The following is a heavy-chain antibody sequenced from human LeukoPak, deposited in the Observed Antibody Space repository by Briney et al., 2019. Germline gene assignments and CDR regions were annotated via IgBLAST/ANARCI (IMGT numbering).Heavy chain of an antibody. CDR1: GGSISSYY. V-gene: IGHV4-4*07. Sequence: PSETLSLTCTVPGGSISSYYWSWIRQPAGKGLEWIGRIYTSGSTNYNPSLKSRVTMSVDTSKNQFSLKLSSVTAADTAVYYCARESDYDIIPGRGSYTGPVDPWGQGTLVTVSS. D-gene: IGHD3-9*01. CDR3: ARESDYDIIPGRGSYTGPVDP. CDR2: IYTSGST. J-gene: IGHJ5*02.